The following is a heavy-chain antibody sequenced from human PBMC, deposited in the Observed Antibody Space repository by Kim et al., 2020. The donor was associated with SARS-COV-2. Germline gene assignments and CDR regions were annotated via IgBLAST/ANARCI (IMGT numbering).Heavy chain of an antibody. D-gene: IGHD3-3*01. CDR2: IYYSGST. CDR1: GGSISSGGYY. CDR3: ASLVNYDFWSGYSGYFDY. Sequence: SETLSLTCTVSGGSISSGGYYWSWIRQHPGKGLEWIGYIYYSGSTYYNPSLKSRVTISVDTSKNQFSLKLSSVTAADTAVYYCASLVNYDFWSGYSGYFDYWGQGTLVTVSS. J-gene: IGHJ4*02. V-gene: IGHV4-31*03.